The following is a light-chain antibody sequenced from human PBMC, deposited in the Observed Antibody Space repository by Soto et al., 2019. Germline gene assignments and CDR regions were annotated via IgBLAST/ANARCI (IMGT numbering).Light chain of an antibody. CDR3: NSYTTLSNKV. CDR1: NNDIGGYTY. V-gene: IGLV2-8*01. Sequence: QSALTQPPSASGSPGQSVTISCTGTNNDIGGYTYVSWYQQLPGKAPKLMIYEVNKRPSGIPDRFSGSKSGNTASLTVSGLQAEDEANYYCNSYTTLSNKVFGTGTKLTVL. J-gene: IGLJ1*01. CDR2: EVN.